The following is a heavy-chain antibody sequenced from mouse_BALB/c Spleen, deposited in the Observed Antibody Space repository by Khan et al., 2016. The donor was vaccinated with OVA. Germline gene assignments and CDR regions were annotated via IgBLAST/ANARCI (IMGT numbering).Heavy chain of an antibody. CDR1: GYSITSNYA. V-gene: IGHV3-2*02. D-gene: IGHD1-1*01. Sequence: VQLKESGPGLVKPSQSLSLTCTVTGYSITSNYAWNWIRQFPGNKLEWMGYISYSGSTNYNPSLKSRISITRDTSKNQFFLQLNSVTTEDTATYYGARGNHYGYAMDYGGQGTSITVSS. CDR3: ARGNHYGYAMDY. CDR2: ISYSGST. J-gene: IGHJ4*01.